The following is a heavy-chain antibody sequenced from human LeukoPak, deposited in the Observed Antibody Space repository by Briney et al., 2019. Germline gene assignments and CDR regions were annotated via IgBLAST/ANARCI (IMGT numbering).Heavy chain of an antibody. J-gene: IGHJ4*02. CDR2: ISVYNGNT. Sequence: ASVKVSCKTSGDTHTSYGIGWVRQAPGQGLEWMGWISVYNGNTNYAQKFQDRVTMTTDTSTSTTYMELRSLRSGDTAVYYCARVDYWGQGTLVTVSS. CDR1: GDTHTSYG. V-gene: IGHV1-18*01. CDR3: ARVDY.